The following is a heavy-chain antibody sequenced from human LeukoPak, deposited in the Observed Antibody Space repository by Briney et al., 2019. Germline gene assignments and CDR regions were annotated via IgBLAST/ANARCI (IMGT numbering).Heavy chain of an antibody. D-gene: IGHD2-2*01. J-gene: IGHJ6*02. CDR2: INHSGST. Sequence: SETLSLTCAVYGGSFSGYYWSWIRQPPGKGLEWIGEINHSGSTNYNPSLKSRVTISLDTSKNQFSLKLSSVTAADTAVYYCARGSLAYCSSTSCYASYYYYGMDVWGQGTTVTVSS. CDR1: GGSFSGYY. V-gene: IGHV4-34*01. CDR3: ARGSLAYCSSTSCYASYYYYGMDV.